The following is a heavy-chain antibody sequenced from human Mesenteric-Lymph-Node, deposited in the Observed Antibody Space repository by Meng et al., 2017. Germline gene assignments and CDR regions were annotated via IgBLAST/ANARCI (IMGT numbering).Heavy chain of an antibody. Sequence: EVQLGESGGGLVKPGGSRRLSCAASGFTFSRYTMNWVRRAPGKGLEWVSSISSSSNYIYSADSVKGRFTISRDNAKNSLYLQMNSLRAEDTAVYYCARDTPGLLFDYWGQGTLVTVSS. CDR3: ARDTPGLLFDY. V-gene: IGHV3-21*01. J-gene: IGHJ4*02. D-gene: IGHD5-18*01. CDR2: ISSSSNYI. CDR1: GFTFSRYT.